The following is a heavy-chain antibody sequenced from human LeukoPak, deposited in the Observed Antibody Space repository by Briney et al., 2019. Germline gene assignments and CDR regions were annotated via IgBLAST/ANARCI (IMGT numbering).Heavy chain of an antibody. J-gene: IGHJ4*02. CDR1: GFTFSNAW. Sequence: GGSLRLSCAASGFTFSNAWMSWVRQAPGKGLEWVGRIKSKTDGGTTDYAAPVKGRFTISRDDSKNTLYLQMNSLKTEDTAVYYCTTHRITIFGVVKDYWGQGTLVTVSS. D-gene: IGHD3-3*01. V-gene: IGHV3-15*01. CDR2: IKSKTDGGTT. CDR3: TTHRITIFGVVKDY.